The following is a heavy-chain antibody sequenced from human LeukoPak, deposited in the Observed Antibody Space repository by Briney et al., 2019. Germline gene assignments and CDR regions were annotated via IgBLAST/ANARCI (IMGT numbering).Heavy chain of an antibody. D-gene: IGHD6-19*01. Sequence: ASVKVSCKASGYTFTGYYMHWVRQPPGQGLEWMGWINPNSGGTNYAQKFQGRVTMTRDTSISTAYMQMSRLRSDDTAVYYCGSSTRYSSGWYSWGQGTLVTVSS. J-gene: IGHJ4*02. CDR3: GSSTRYSSGWYS. CDR2: INPNSGGT. V-gene: IGHV1-2*02. CDR1: GYTFTGYY.